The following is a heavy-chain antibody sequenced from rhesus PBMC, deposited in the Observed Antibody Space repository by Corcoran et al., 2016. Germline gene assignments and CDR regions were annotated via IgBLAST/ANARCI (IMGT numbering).Heavy chain of an antibody. CDR1: GNAFSSHW. D-gene: IGHD6-25*01. CDR3: ARAAGGADGPFFDP. J-gene: IGHJ4*01. CDR2: VAGDWGKT. V-gene: IGHV4-80*01. Sequence: QVQLQESGPGLVRPSETLSLTCAVSGNAFSSHWWSWIRQPPGKGVEWIGEVAGDWGKTKCNPSRKSRSTISKDASKTQLSLRLSSLPAADTAVYYGARAAGGADGPFFDPWGQGVLVTVSS.